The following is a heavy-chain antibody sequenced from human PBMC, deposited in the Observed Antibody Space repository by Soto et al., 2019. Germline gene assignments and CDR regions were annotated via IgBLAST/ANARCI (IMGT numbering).Heavy chain of an antibody. V-gene: IGHV4-31*03. J-gene: IGHJ4*02. CDR1: GGSINSGYC. D-gene: IGHD3-22*01. CDR3: ASLFNYYDSSGYAEYYFDH. Sequence: QVQLQESGPGLVKPSQTLSLTCTVSGGSINSGYCWSWIRQHPGKGLEWIGYIYYSGSANYNPSLKGRVTMSVDTSTNQFSLKRSAVTAADTAVYYCASLFNYYDSSGYAEYYFDHWGQGTLVTVSS. CDR2: IYYSGSA.